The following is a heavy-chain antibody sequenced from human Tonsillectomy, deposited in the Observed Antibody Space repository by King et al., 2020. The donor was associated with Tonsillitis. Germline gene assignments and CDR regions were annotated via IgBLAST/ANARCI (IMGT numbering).Heavy chain of an antibody. Sequence: VQLQESGPVLVKPSEPLSLTCTVSVGSISTYYCSWIRQTPGKGLEWIGYIYYSESSNYNPSLKSRVTISLDTSKNQFSLKLSSVTAADTAVYYCARVAGTYGGFGQLYFDYWGQGTLVTVSS. CDR3: ARVAGTYGGFGQLYFDY. CDR2: IYYSESS. J-gene: IGHJ4*02. D-gene: IGHD2-8*01. V-gene: IGHV4-59*01. CDR1: VGSISTYY.